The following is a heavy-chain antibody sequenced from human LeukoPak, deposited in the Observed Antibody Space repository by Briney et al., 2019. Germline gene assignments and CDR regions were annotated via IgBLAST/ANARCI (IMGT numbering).Heavy chain of an antibody. CDR3: ARALRTDILTTDY. CDR2: INPNSGGA. Sequence: ASVKDSCKASGYTSTGHLVHWGRQAPGQGLEWMGWINPNSGGANYAQTFQGRVSMTTDTSISTAYMELSRLRSGDTAVYYCARALRTDILTTDYWGQGTLVTVSS. D-gene: IGHD3-9*01. CDR1: GYTSTGHL. V-gene: IGHV1-2*02. J-gene: IGHJ4*02.